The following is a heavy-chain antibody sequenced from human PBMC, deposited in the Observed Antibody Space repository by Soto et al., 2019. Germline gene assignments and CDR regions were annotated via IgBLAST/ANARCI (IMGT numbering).Heavy chain of an antibody. Sequence: EVQLLESGGGLVHPGGSLRLSCGVSGFTFNDFEMNWVRQAPGKGPEWLAYIDGSGATKKYADSVRGRFTISRDNPNNSLFLQMSSLSAADTAIYYCARGFGRFNYWGQGTLVSVSS. CDR1: GFTFNDFE. CDR2: IDGSGATK. D-gene: IGHD3-10*01. V-gene: IGHV3-48*03. CDR3: ARGFGRFNY. J-gene: IGHJ4*02.